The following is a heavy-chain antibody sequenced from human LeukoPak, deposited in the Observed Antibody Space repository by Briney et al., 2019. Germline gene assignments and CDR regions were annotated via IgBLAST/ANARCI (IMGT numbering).Heavy chain of an antibody. CDR2: ISHSGNT. CDR1: GGSITGYH. D-gene: IGHD4-11*01. J-gene: IGHJ5*02. V-gene: IGHV4-59*08. CDR3: ARLTVTILNGWFDP. Sequence: SETLSLTCTVSGGSITGYHWIWIRQPPGKGLELIGYISHSGNTNYNPSLRSRVTFSVDTSKNQFSLKLSSVTAADTAVYYCARLTVTILNGWFDPWGQGTLVTVSS.